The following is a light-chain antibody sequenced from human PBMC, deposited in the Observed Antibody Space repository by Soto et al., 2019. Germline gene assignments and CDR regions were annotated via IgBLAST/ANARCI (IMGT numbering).Light chain of an antibody. Sequence: MTHSPVTLSVSPGERATLSCRASQSVSSKFAWYQQKPGQAPSLLIYGAFTRATGIPARFSGTGSGTEFTLTISSLQSEDSALYYCQQYNYWPLTFGQGTKVDIK. CDR3: QQYNYWPLT. CDR2: GAF. CDR1: QSVSSK. V-gene: IGKV3-15*01. J-gene: IGKJ1*01.